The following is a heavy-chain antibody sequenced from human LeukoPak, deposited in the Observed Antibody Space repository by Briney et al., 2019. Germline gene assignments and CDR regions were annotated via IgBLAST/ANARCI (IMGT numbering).Heavy chain of an antibody. J-gene: IGHJ4*02. D-gene: IGHD4-23*01. V-gene: IGHV3-7*03. CDR3: AKDRTVAAPLEYFDY. CDR1: GFPFSSYW. Sequence: GGSLRLSCVASGFPFSSYWMTWVRQAPGKGLEWVANIKQDGSKKSYVDSVKGRFTISRDNAKNSLYLQMNSLRAEDTAVYYCAKDRTVAAPLEYFDYWGQGTLVTVSS. CDR2: IKQDGSKK.